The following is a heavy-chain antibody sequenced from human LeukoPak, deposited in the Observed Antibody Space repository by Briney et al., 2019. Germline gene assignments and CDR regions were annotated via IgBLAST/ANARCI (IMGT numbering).Heavy chain of an antibody. D-gene: IGHD4-17*01. CDR3: AKDLGGDYECWFDY. CDR1: GFTVSTKF. Sequence: PGGSLRLSCAASGFTVSTKFMSWVRQAPGKGLEWVSVIYSGGTTYYADSVKGRFTISRDNSKNTLYLQMNSLRAEDTAVYYCAKDLGGDYECWFDYWGQGTLVTVSS. J-gene: IGHJ4*02. CDR2: IYSGGTT. V-gene: IGHV3-66*01.